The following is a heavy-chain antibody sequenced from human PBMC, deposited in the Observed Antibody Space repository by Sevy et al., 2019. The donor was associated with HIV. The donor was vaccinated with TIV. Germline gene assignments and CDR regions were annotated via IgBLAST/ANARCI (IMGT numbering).Heavy chain of an antibody. J-gene: IGHJ6*02. CDR2: IYSGGST. Sequence: RGSLRLSCAASGFTVSSNYMSWVRQAPGKGLERVSVIYSGGSTYYADSVKGRFTISRDNSKNTLYLQMNSLRAEDTAVYYSASMAVDYYYGMDVWGQGTTVTVSS. CDR1: GFTVSSNY. CDR3: ASMAVDYYYGMDV. D-gene: IGHD3-10*01. V-gene: IGHV3-53*01.